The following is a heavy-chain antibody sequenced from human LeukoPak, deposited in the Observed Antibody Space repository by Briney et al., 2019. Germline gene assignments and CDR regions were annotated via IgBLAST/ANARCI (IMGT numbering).Heavy chain of an antibody. J-gene: IGHJ4*02. Sequence: GGSLRLSCAASGFTFSSYAMPWVRQAPGKGLEWVAVISYDGSNKYYADSVKGRFTISRDNSKNTLYLQMNSLRAEDTAVYYCARVGGVAVRNYFDYWGQGTLVTVSS. CDR2: ISYDGSNK. CDR3: ARVGGVAVRNYFDY. D-gene: IGHD6-19*01. CDR1: GFTFSSYA. V-gene: IGHV3-30-3*01.